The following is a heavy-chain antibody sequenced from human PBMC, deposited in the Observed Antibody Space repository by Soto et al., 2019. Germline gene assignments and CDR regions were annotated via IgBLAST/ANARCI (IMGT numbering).Heavy chain of an antibody. D-gene: IGHD6-13*01. CDR1: GFTFSSYS. J-gene: IGHJ3*02. CDR3: ARQYRTAAAGISVGDAFDI. V-gene: IGHV3-48*01. CDR2: ISSSSSTI. Sequence: GGSLRLSCAASGFTFSSYSMNWVRQAPGKGLEWVSYISSSSSTIYYADSVKGRFTISRDNAKNSLYLQMNSLSAEDTAVYYCARQYRTAAAGISVGDAFDIWGQGTMVTVSS.